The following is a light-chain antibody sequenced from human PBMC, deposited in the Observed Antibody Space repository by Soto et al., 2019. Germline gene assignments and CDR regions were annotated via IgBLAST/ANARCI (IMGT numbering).Light chain of an antibody. CDR2: GAS. CDR1: QRVSSSY. Sequence: EIVLTQSPGTLSLSPGERATLSCRASQRVSSSYLAWYQQKPGQAPRLLIYGASSRATGIPDRFSGSGSGTDFTLNISRLEPEDFAVDYCQQYGSSRTFGQGTKVEIK. J-gene: IGKJ1*01. CDR3: QQYGSSRT. V-gene: IGKV3-20*01.